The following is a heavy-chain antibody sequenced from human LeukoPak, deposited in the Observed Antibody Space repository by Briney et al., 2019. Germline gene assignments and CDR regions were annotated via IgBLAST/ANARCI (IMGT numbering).Heavy chain of an antibody. CDR1: GFTFSSYS. CDR3: ARGNGGSCYPLYYYYYMDV. J-gene: IGHJ6*03. CDR2: ISSSSSYI. D-gene: IGHD2-15*01. Sequence: GGSLRLSCAASGFTFSSYSMNWVRQAPGKGLEWVSSISSSSSYIYYADSVKGRFTISRDNAKNSLYLQMNSLRAEDTAVYYCARGNGGSCYPLYYYYYMDVWGKGTTVTVSS. V-gene: IGHV3-21*01.